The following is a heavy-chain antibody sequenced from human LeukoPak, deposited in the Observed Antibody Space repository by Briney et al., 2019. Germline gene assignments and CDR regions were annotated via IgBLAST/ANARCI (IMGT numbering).Heavy chain of an antibody. D-gene: IGHD3-22*01. CDR3: ARGLSYYYDSSSYYYFDY. CDR2: INPNSGGT. J-gene: IGHJ4*02. Sequence: ASVKVSCKASGYTFTGYYMHWVRQAPGQGLEWMGWINPNSGGTNYAQKFQGRVTMTRDTSISTAYMELSRLRSDDTAVYYCARGLSYYYDSSSYYYFDYWGQGTLVTVSS. V-gene: IGHV1-2*02. CDR1: GYTFTGYY.